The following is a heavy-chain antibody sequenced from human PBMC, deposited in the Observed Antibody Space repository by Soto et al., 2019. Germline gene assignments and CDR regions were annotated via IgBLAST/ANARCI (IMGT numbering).Heavy chain of an antibody. V-gene: IGHV1-2*04. J-gene: IGHJ3*02. CDR1: GYTFTGYY. CDR3: ARDWSGTTGTYDAFDI. Sequence: ASVKVSCKASGYTFTGYYMHWVRQAPGQGLEWMGWINPNSGGTNYAQKFQGWVTMTRDTSISTAYMELSRLRSDDTAVYYCARDWSGTTGTYDAFDIWGQGTMVTVSS. CDR2: INPNSGGT. D-gene: IGHD1-1*01.